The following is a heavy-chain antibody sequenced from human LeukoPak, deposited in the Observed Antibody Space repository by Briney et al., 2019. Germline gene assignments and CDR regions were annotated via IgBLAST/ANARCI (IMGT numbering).Heavy chain of an antibody. D-gene: IGHD3-10*01. J-gene: IGHJ6*02. V-gene: IGHV1-46*01. CDR2: INPSGGST. Sequence: ASVEVSFKASGYTFTSYYMHWVRQAPGQRLEWMGIINPSGGSTSYAQKFQGRVTMTRNTSTSTVYMELSSLRSEDTAVYYCARTLTMVRGPLGPVYGMDVWGQGTTVTVSS. CDR1: GYTFTSYY. CDR3: ARTLTMVRGPLGPVYGMDV.